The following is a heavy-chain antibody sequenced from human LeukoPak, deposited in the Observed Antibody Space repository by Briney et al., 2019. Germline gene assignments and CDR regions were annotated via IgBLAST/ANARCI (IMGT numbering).Heavy chain of an antibody. J-gene: IGHJ4*02. V-gene: IGHV3-30-3*01. CDR1: GFTFSSYA. CDR2: ISYDGSNK. Sequence: GRSLRLSCAASGFTFSSYAMHWVRQAPGKGLEWVAVISYDGSNKYYADSVKGRFTISRDNSKNTLYLQMNSLRAEDTAVYYCAIPHDYGDYPDYWGQGTLVTVSS. D-gene: IGHD4-17*01. CDR3: AIPHDYGDYPDY.